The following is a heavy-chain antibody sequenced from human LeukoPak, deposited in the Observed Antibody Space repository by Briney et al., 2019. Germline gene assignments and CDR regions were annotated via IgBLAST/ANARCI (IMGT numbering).Heavy chain of an antibody. CDR2: IYYSGST. D-gene: IGHD6-13*01. J-gene: IGHJ6*02. CDR1: GGSISNYY. CDR3: ARGGGSSLYGMDV. V-gene: IGHV4-59*01. Sequence: PSETLSLTCTVSGGSISNYYWSWFRQPPGKGLEWIGYIYYSGSTNYNPSLKSRVTISVDTSKNQFSVRLSSVTAADTAVYYCARGGGSSLYGMDVWGQGTTVTVSS.